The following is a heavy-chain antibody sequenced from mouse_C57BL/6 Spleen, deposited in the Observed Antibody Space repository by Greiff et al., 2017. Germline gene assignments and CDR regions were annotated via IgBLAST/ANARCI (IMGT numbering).Heavy chain of an antibody. J-gene: IGHJ1*03. D-gene: IGHD1-1*01. Sequence: DVMLVESGGGLVQPGGSLKLSCAASGFTFSDYYMYWVRQTPEKRLEWVAYISNGGGSTYYPDTVKGRFTISRDNAKNTLYLQMSRLKSEDTAMYYCARRTTVVEGWYFDVWGTGTTVTVSS. CDR1: GFTFSDYY. CDR3: ARRTTVVEGWYFDV. CDR2: ISNGGGST. V-gene: IGHV5-12*01.